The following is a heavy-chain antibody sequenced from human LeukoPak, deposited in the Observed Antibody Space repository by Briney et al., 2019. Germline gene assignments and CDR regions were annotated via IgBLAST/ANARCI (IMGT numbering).Heavy chain of an antibody. Sequence: GGSLRLSCAASGITLNIFAMNWVRQAPGKGLEWVSAITRSGTNTFYRDSVKGRFTVSRDNSKNTIFLQMNTLRADDTAIYFCATDPATVGVTTRDYWGQGTPVTVSS. CDR1: GITLNIFA. CDR3: ATDPATVGVTTRDY. J-gene: IGHJ4*02. D-gene: IGHD1-26*01. CDR2: ITRSGTNT. V-gene: IGHV3-23*01.